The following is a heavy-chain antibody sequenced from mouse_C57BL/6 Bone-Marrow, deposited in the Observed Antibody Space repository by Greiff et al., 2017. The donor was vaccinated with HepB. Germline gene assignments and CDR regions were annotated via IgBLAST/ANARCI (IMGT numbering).Heavy chain of an antibody. J-gene: IGHJ1*03. CDR3: ARRPVSSWYFDV. V-gene: IGHV5-16*02. CDR1: GFTFSDYY. D-gene: IGHD1-3*01. Sequence: EVKLMESEGGLVQPGSSMKLSCTASGFTFSDYYMAWVRQVPEKGLEWVANINYDGSSTYYLDSLKSRFIISRDNAKNILYLQMSSLKSEDTATYYCARRPVSSWYFDVWGTGTTVTVSS. CDR2: INYDGSST.